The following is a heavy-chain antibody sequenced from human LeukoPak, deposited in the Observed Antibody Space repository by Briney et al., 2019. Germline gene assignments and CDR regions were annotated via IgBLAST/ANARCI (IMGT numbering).Heavy chain of an antibody. CDR1: GYTFTRYG. CDR3: ARGEYCSSTSCSHFDY. Sequence: ASVKVSCKASGYTFTRYGISWVRQAPGQGLEWMGWISAYNGNTNYAQKLQGRVTMTTDTSTSTAYMELRSLRSDDTAVYYCARGEYCSSTSCSHFDYWGQGTLVTVSS. CDR2: ISAYNGNT. V-gene: IGHV1-18*01. D-gene: IGHD2-2*01. J-gene: IGHJ4*02.